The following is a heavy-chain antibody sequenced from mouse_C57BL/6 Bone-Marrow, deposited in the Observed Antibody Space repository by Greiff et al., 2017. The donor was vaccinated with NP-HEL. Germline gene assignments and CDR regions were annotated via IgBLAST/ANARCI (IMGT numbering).Heavy chain of an antibody. D-gene: IGHD1-1*01. Sequence: VQLQQPGAELVRPGTSVKLSCKASGYTFTSYWMHWVKQRPGQGLEWIGEIDPSGSYTKYNQKFKGKATLTVDTSSSTAYMQLSSLTSEDSAVYYCARSLPYYDSPCAFGGRGTRVTVTA. CDR1: GYTFTSYW. CDR3: ARSLPYYDSPCAF. V-gene: IGHV1-59*01. CDR2: IDPSGSYT. J-gene: IGHJ3*01.